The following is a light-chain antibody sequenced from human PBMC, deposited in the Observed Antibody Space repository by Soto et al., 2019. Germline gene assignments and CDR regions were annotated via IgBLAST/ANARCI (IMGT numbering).Light chain of an antibody. J-gene: IGKJ1*01. CDR3: QQNQGIPPT. CDR1: QSIDTY. CDR2: VAS. V-gene: IGKV1-39*01. Sequence: DIQMTQSPSSLSASVGDRVTVTCRASQSIDTYLNWYQQKPGQAPKLLIYVASTLQSGVPSRFSGSGSGTHFTLTISSLQPEDFATYYCQQNQGIPPTFGQGTRV.